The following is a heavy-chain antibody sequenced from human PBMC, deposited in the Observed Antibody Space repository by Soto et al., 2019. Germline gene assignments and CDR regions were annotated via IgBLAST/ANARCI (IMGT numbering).Heavy chain of an antibody. CDR3: ARDIPRYCSSTSCHNWYFDL. Sequence: QVQLVQSGAEVKKPGSSVKVSCTASGRTFSSYAISWVRQAPGPGLEGLGGMIPIFGTANYAQKFQSRGTMTADESTRTAYMELRSLRSEDTAVYYCARDIPRYCSSTSCHNWYFDLWGRGTLVTVSS. D-gene: IGHD2-2*01. V-gene: IGHV1-69*01. J-gene: IGHJ2*01. CDR1: GRTFSSYA. CDR2: MIPIFGTA.